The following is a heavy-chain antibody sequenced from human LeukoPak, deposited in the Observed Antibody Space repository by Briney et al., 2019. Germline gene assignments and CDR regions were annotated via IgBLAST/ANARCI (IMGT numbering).Heavy chain of an antibody. CDR1: GFTFSTYG. V-gene: IGHV3-30*02. Sequence: GGSLRLSCVASGFTFSTYGMHWVRQAPGKGLEWVAFIRYDGSNEYLDSVKGRFTISRDNSKNTLYLQMNSLKPEDTAVYYCANLARPLDYWGQGALVTASS. CDR2: IRYDGSNE. J-gene: IGHJ4*02. D-gene: IGHD6-6*01. CDR3: ANLARPLDY.